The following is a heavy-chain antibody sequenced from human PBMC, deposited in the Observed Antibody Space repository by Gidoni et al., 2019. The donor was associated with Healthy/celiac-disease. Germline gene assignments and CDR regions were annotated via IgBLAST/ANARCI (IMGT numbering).Heavy chain of an antibody. V-gene: IGHV4-39*01. D-gene: IGHD3-22*01. CDR2: IYYRGST. J-gene: IGHJ5*02. CDR3: ARAERRYYYDSSGYYYVNWFDP. CDR1: GGSISSSSYY. Sequence: QLQLQESGPGLVKPSETLSLTCTVPGGSISSSSYYCGWIRQPPGKGLEWIGSIYYRGSTYYNPSLKMRVTISVDTSKNQFSLKLSSVTAADTAVYYCARAERRYYYDSSGYYYVNWFDPWGQGTLVTVSS.